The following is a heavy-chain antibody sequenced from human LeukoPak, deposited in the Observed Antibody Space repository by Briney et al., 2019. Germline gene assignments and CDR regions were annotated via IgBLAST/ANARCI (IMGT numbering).Heavy chain of an antibody. CDR1: GYTFTDYY. V-gene: IGHV1-2*02. D-gene: IGHD2-21*02. J-gene: IGHJ4*02. Sequence: ASVKVSCKASGYTFTDYYMHWVRQAPGQGLEWMGWINPNSGGTNYAQKFPGRVTMTRDTSISTAYMELSRLRSDDTAAYYCARMTGLVVTASYYFDYWGQGTLVTVSS. CDR3: ARMTGLVVTASYYFDY. CDR2: INPNSGGT.